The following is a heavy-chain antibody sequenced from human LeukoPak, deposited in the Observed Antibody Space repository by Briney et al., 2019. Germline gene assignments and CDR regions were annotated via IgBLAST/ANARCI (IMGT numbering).Heavy chain of an antibody. V-gene: IGHV4-4*07. CDR2: IYTSGSI. J-gene: IGHJ3*02. CDR3: ARGRSGGYLNPFDI. CDR1: GGSISSYY. Sequence: SETLSLTCNVSGGSISSYYWSWIRQPAGKGLEWIGRIYTSGSINYNPSLKSRVTMSVDTSKKQFSLKLSSVTAADTAVYYCARGRSGGYLNPFDIWGQGTMVTVSS. D-gene: IGHD1-26*01.